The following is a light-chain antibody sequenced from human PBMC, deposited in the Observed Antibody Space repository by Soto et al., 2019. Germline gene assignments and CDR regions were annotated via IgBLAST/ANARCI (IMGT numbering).Light chain of an antibody. CDR1: SSDVGTYNH. Sequence: QSVLTQPASVSGSPGQSITISCTGTSSDVGTYNHVSWYQQHPGKAPQLIIYEVSNRPSGLSNRFSASKSGNTASLTISGLQAEDEADYYCCSFTTSSTLLFGTGTKLTVL. V-gene: IGLV2-14*01. CDR2: EVS. CDR3: CSFTTSSTLL. J-gene: IGLJ1*01.